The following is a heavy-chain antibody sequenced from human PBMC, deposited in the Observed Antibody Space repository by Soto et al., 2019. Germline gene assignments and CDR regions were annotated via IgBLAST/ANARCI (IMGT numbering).Heavy chain of an antibody. D-gene: IGHD3-10*01. J-gene: IGHJ5*02. CDR3: ARDRAKKYYGSGSYFWFDP. CDR2: IYYSGST. CDR1: GGSISSYY. V-gene: IGHV4-59*01. Sequence: SETLSLTCTVSGGSISSYYWSWIRQPPGKGLEWIGYIYYSGSTNYNPSLKSPVTISVDTSKNQFSLKLSSVTAADTAVYYCARDRAKKYYGSGSYFWFDPWGQGTLVTVSS.